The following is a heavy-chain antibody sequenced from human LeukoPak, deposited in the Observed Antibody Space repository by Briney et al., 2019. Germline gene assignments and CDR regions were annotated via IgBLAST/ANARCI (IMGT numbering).Heavy chain of an antibody. D-gene: IGHD4-17*01. CDR1: GGSISSGGYY. V-gene: IGHV4-31*03. Sequence: SETLSLTCTVSGGSISSGGYYWSWIRQHPGKGLEWIGYIYYSGSTYYNPSLKSRVTISVDTSKNQFSPKLSSVTAADTAVYYCARGDGDYVENFDYWGQGTLVTVSS. J-gene: IGHJ4*02. CDR2: IYYSGST. CDR3: ARGDGDYVENFDY.